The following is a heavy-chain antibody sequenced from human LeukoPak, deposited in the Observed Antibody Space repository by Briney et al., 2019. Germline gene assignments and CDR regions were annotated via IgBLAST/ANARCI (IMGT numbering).Heavy chain of an antibody. Sequence: GRSLRLSCAASGFTFSSYGMYWVRQAPGKGLEWLAVIWHDGSAEFYADAVRGRFTISRDDSRNTVYLRMTSLRAEDTALYYCARDSRGGWSGYFDLWGQGTLVTVSS. CDR2: IWHDGSAE. D-gene: IGHD5-24*01. CDR3: ARDSRGGWSGYFDL. J-gene: IGHJ4*02. V-gene: IGHV3-33*07. CDR1: GFTFSSYG.